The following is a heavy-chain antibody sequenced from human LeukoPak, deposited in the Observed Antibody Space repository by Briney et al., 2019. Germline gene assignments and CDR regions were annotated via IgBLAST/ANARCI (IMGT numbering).Heavy chain of an antibody. CDR3: AIDGPAFDY. CDR2: IYSGGSS. V-gene: IGHV3-66*02. Sequence: GGSLRLFCAASGIPVSSTYMRWVRQAPGKGPGWVSVIYSGGSSYYTDSVKGRFTISRDNSNGTVYLQMNGLRAEDTAVYYCAIDGPAFDYGGQGTLVTVPS. J-gene: IGHJ4*02. D-gene: IGHD2-2*01. CDR1: GIPVSSTY.